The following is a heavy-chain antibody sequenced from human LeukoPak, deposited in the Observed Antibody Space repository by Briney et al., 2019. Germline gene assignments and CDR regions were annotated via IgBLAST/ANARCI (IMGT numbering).Heavy chain of an antibody. Sequence: GVSLRLSGAAAGFTCSGNYMSWVRQAPGKGLEGVSVIYSGGSTYYADSVKGVFTISRHNSNNTLYLQMNSLIAEDTAWYYGGREMVRAGHHEMGDAFDICGQGPMTPVSS. D-gene: IGHD3-10*01. V-gene: IGHV3-53*04. CDR1: GFTCSGNY. J-gene: IGHJ3*02. CDR3: GREMVRAGHHEMGDAFDI. CDR2: IYSGGST.